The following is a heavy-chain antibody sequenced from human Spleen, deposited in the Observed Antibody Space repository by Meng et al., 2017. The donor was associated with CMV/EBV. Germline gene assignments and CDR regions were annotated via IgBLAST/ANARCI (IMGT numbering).Heavy chain of an antibody. Sequence: ASVKVSCKASGYTFTSYYMHWVRQAPGQGLEWMGIINPSGGSTSYAQKFQGRVTMTRDTSTSTVYMELSRLRSEDTAVYYCATGYCSSTSCPTLYYYYGMDVWGQGTTVTVSS. CDR3: ATGYCSSTSCPTLYYYYGMDV. J-gene: IGHJ6*02. V-gene: IGHV1-46*01. CDR2: INPSGGST. CDR1: GYTFTSYY. D-gene: IGHD2-2*01.